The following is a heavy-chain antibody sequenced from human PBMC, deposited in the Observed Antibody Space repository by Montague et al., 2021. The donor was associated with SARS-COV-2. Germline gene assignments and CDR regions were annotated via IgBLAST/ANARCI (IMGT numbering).Heavy chain of an antibody. V-gene: IGHV4-39*01. CDR3: VRKGDAHRRNNWFDT. J-gene: IGHJ5*02. CDR2: IYYSGTT. Sequence: SETLSLTCTVSGGSISSSDSYWGWIRQPPGKGLEWIGNIYYSGTTYYNPSLKSRITMAVDTSKNQFSLNLISVTAADTAVYFCVRKGDAHRRNNWFDTWGQGALVTVSS. D-gene: IGHD1-14*01. CDR1: GGSISSSDSY.